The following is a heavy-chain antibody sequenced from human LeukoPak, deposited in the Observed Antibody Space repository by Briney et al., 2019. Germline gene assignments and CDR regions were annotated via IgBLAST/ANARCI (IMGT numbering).Heavy chain of an antibody. J-gene: IGHJ4*02. D-gene: IGHD6-19*01. Sequence: GGSLRLSCAASGFTFSSYSMNWVRQAPGKGLEWVSYISASGSTIYYADSVKGRFTISRDNAENSLSLYLQMNSLRAEDTAVYYCARAGGGAVAGAYYFDYWGQGTLVTVSS. CDR1: GFTFSSYS. CDR2: ISASGSTI. CDR3: ARAGGGAVAGAYYFDY. V-gene: IGHV3-48*01.